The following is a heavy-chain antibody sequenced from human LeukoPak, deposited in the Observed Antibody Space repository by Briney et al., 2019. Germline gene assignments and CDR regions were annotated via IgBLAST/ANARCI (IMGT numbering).Heavy chain of an antibody. V-gene: IGHV4-39*01. CDR3: ARQVIHYSETSAYYYVDN. CDR1: GGSISSNRCY. D-gene: IGHD3-22*01. J-gene: IGHJ4*02. Sequence: SETLSLTCTVSGGSISSNRCYWGWLRQPPGKGLEGFGSFYYSGTTYYNPSLKSRVTISVDTSKNQFSLKLSSVTAADTAVYYCARQVIHYSETSAYYYVDNWGRGTLVTVSS. CDR2: FYYSGTT.